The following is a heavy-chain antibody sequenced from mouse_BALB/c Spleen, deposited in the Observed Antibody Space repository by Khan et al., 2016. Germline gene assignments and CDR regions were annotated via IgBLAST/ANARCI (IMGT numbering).Heavy chain of an antibody. D-gene: IGHD2-14*01. V-gene: IGHV9-4*02. CDR2: INTHSGVP. CDR3: ARSRYRTGGDF. CDR1: GYTFTTAG. J-gene: IGHJ2*01. Sequence: QVQLKESGPELKKPGETVRISCKASGYTFTTAGLQWVQKMPGKGLKWIGWINTHSGVPKYAEDFKGRFAFSLETSANTAYLQISNLKNEGTATYFCARSRYRTGGDFWGEGTTLTVSS.